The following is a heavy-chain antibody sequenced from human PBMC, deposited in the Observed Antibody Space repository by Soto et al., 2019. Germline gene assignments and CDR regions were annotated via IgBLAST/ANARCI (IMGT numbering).Heavy chain of an antibody. D-gene: IGHD1-1*01. Sequence: QVQLVESGGGVVQPGRSLSLSCAPSGFTFSSYGMHWARQAPGKGLERVAVIWYDGCNKVYEDSVKGRFTISRDNSKSTLSLQMHSLRAEHTAAYYCARDWSGEYSALDPLGEGTMVMVSS. V-gene: IGHV3-33*01. J-gene: IGHJ3*01. CDR1: GFTFSSYG. CDR2: IWYDGCNK. CDR3: ARDWSGEYSALDP.